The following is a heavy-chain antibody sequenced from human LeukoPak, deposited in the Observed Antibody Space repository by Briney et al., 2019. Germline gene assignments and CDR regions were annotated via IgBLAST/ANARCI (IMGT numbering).Heavy chain of an antibody. Sequence: ASVKVSCKASGYTFTSYDINWVRQATGQGLEWMGWMNPNSGNTGYAQKFQGRVAMTRNTSISTAYMELSSLRSEDTAVYYCARGDSGTGWFDPWGQGTLVTVSS. CDR2: MNPNSGNT. V-gene: IGHV1-8*01. J-gene: IGHJ5*02. D-gene: IGHD6-13*01. CDR1: GYTFTSYD. CDR3: ARGDSGTGWFDP.